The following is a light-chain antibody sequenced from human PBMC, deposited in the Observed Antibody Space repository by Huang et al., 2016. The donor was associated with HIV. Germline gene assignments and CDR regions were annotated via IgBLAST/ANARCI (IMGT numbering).Light chain of an antibody. Sequence: EIVLTQSPATLSLSPGERATLSCRASQSVSRYLAWYQQKLGQAPRLLIYAASNRATGIPARFSGSGSGTDFTLTISSLEPEDFAVYYCQQRSNWPRTFGPGTKVDIK. CDR3: QQRSNWPRT. CDR1: QSVSRY. J-gene: IGKJ3*01. V-gene: IGKV3-11*01. CDR2: AAS.